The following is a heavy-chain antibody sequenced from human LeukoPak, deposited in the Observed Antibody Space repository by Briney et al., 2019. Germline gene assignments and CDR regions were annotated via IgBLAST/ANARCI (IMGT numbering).Heavy chain of an antibody. CDR3: SRNGLADFDY. Sequence: GGSLRLSCTTSGFAFDDFAMSWVRQPAGKGLEWVGFIRRRAYGGAAEYAVSVKGRFIISRDDSKGIAYLQMNSLKTEDTDVYYCSRNGLADFDYWGQGSRVSVSP. CDR2: IRRRAYGGAA. CDR1: GFAFDDFA. V-gene: IGHV3-49*04. J-gene: IGHJ4*02. D-gene: IGHD1-1*01.